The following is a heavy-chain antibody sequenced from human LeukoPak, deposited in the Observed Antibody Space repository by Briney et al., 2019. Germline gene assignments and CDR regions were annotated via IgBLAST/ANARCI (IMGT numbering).Heavy chain of an antibody. D-gene: IGHD6-25*01. J-gene: IGHJ4*02. CDR3: ARASAADYFGY. CDR1: GGSFSGYY. V-gene: IGHV4-34*01. Sequence: PSETLSLTCAVYGGSFSGYYWSWIRQPPGKGLEWIGEINHSGSTNYNPSLKSRLTISVDTSKNQFSLKLSSVTAADTAVYYCARASAADYFGYWGQGTLVTVSS. CDR2: INHSGST.